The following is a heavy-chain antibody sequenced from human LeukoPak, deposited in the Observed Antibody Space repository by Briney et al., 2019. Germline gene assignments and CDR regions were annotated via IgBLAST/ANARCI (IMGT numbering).Heavy chain of an antibody. D-gene: IGHD3-3*01. J-gene: IGHJ6*04. CDR2: IYPGDSDT. CDR1: GYSFTNYW. CDR3: ARQKGITIFGVAGMDV. Sequence: GESLKISCKGSGYSFTNYWIGWVRQMPGKGLEWMGIIYPGDSDTRYSPSFQGQVTISADKSISTAYLQWSSLKASDTAMYYCARQKGITIFGVAGMDVWGKGTTVTVSS. V-gene: IGHV5-51*01.